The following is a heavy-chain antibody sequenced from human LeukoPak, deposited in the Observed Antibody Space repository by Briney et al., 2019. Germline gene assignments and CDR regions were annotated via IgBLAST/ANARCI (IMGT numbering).Heavy chain of an antibody. CDR1: GGSISSSKW. V-gene: IGHV4-4*02. CDR3: ARAGWYTLDN. Sequence: SETLSLTCAVSGGSISSSKWWSWVRQPPGKGLEWIGEIQHSGTTNYNPSLKSRVTISVDNSKNQFSLKMSSMTAADTAVYYCARAGWYTLDNWGQGTLVTVSS. J-gene: IGHJ4*02. D-gene: IGHD2-15*01. CDR2: IQHSGTT.